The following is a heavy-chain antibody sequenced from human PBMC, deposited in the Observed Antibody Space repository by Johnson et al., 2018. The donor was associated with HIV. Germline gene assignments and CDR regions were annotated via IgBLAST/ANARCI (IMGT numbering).Heavy chain of an antibody. V-gene: IGHV3-20*04. CDR1: GFTFDDYG. J-gene: IGHJ3*01. CDR3: ARGANSGSYFGAFDV. D-gene: IGHD1-26*01. CDR2: INWNGGST. Sequence: VQLVESGGGVVRPGGSLRLSCAASGFTFDDYGMSWVRLAPGKGLEWVSGINWNGGSTGYADSVKGRFSIARDNAKNSLYLQMDSLIAEDTALYYCARGANSGSYFGAFDVWGPGTVVTVSS.